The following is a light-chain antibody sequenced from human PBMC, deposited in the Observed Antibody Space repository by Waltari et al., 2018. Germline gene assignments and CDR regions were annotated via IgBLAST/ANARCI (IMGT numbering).Light chain of an antibody. CDR3: YSTDSSGNVQV. V-gene: IGLV3-10*01. CDR2: EDV. CDR1: ALPKKY. J-gene: IGLJ2*01. Sequence: SYELTQPPSVSVSPGQTARITCLGDALPKKYAYWYQQKSGQAPVQVIYEDVKRPSGIPERFSGSSSGTMVTLTISGAQVEDEADYYCYSTDSSGNVQVFGGGTKLTVL.